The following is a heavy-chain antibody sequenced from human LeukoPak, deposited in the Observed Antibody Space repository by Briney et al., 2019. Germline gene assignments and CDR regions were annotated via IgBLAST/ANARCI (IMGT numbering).Heavy chain of an antibody. V-gene: IGHV4-34*01. CDR2: INHSGST. CDR1: GGSFSGYY. J-gene: IGHJ6*03. CDR3: ARDNYYYYYMDV. Sequence: SETQSLTCAVYGGSFSGYYWSWIRQPPGKGLEWIGEINHSGSTNYNPSLKSRVTISVDTSKNQFSLKLSSVTAADTAVYYCARDNYYYYYMDVWGKGTTVTVSS.